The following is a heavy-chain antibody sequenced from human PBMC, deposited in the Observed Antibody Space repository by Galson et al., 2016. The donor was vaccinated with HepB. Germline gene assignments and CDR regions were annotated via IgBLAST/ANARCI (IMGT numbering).Heavy chain of an antibody. CDR3: ARSNETYYYDRRGYCKYAMDV. CDR2: IYPGDSDT. J-gene: IGHJ6*02. Sequence: QSGAEVKKPGQSLKISCKGFGYSFTNYWIGWVRQMPGKGLEWMGIIYPGDSDTTYSPPFQGQVTISADKSISTAYLQWSSLKASDTAMYYCARSNETYYYDRRGYCKYAMDVWGQGTTVTV. CDR1: GYSFTNYW. D-gene: IGHD3-22*01. V-gene: IGHV5-51*01.